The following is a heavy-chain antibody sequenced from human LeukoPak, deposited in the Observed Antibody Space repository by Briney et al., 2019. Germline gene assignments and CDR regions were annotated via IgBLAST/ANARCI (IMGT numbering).Heavy chain of an antibody. J-gene: IGHJ4*02. V-gene: IGHV3-7*01. Sequence: GGSLRLSCAASGFTFSRYWMSWVRQAPGKGLEWVANIKQDGSEKYYVDSVKGRFTISRDNAKNSLYLQMNSLRAEDTAVYYCARDGILTGFFPHWGQGTLVTVSS. CDR1: GFTFSRYW. D-gene: IGHD3-9*01. CDR2: IKQDGSEK. CDR3: ARDGILTGFFPH.